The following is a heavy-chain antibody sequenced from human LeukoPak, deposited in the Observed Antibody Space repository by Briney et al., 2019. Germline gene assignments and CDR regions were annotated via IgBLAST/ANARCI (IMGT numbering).Heavy chain of an antibody. V-gene: IGHV3-48*03. J-gene: IGHJ6*02. CDR3: ARDAPPMSLILGVVPWEGMDV. D-gene: IGHD3-3*01. CDR2: ISSSGITI. Sequence: GGSLRLSCAASGFTFSSYEMNWVRQAPGKGLEWVSCISSSGITIYYADSMKGRFTISRDNAKNSLYLQMNSLRAEDTAVYYCARDAPPMSLILGVVPWEGMDVWGQGTTVTVSS. CDR1: GFTFSSYE.